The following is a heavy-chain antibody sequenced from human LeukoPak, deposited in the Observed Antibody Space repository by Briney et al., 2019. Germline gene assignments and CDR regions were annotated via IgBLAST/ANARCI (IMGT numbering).Heavy chain of an antibody. CDR1: GYTFTGYY. J-gene: IGHJ3*02. V-gene: IGHV1-2*04. Sequence: GASVKVSCKASGYTFTGYYMHWVRQAPGQGLEWMGWINPNSGGTNYAQKFQGWVTMTRDTSISTAYMELSRLRSDDTAVYYCARSEGGITMVFDIWGQGTMVTVSS. CDR2: INPNSGGT. D-gene: IGHD3-10*01. CDR3: ARSEGGITMVFDI.